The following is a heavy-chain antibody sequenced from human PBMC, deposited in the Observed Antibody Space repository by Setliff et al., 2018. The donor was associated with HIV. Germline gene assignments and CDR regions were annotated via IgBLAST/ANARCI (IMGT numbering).Heavy chain of an antibody. V-gene: IGHV1-2*02. CDR1: GYTFTDYY. CDR2: IYPNTGGT. CDR3: AREAPDDHFDH. J-gene: IGHJ4*02. Sequence: ASVKVSCKASGYTFTDYYIHWVRQAPGQGLEWMGWIYPNTGGTNYAQKFQGRVTMTRDTSISTAYMELSRLRSEDTAVYYCAREAPDDHFDHWGQGTLVTVSS. D-gene: IGHD1-1*01.